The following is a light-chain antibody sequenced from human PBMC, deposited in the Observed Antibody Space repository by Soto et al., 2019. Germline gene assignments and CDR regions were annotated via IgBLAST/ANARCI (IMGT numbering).Light chain of an antibody. J-gene: IGLJ1*01. CDR1: SGGVGDFDY. CDR3: NSYSPNILL. V-gene: IGLV2-14*01. CDR2: EVS. Sequence: QLVTVSFNKTSGGVGDFDYVSWYQQHPGEAAKLMISEVSHRPSGVSDRFSGSKDGNTASLTISGLQPEDEADYYCNSYSPNILLFGPGTKYTV.